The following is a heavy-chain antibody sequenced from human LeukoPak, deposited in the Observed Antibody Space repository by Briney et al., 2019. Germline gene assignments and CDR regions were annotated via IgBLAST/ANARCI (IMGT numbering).Heavy chain of an antibody. V-gene: IGHV3-23*01. CDR3: ATRHDSSGYSLAYMDV. Sequence: GGSLRLSCAASGFTFSSYAMSWVRQAPGKGLEWVSAISGSGGSTYYADSVKGRFTISRDNSKNTLYLRMNSLRAEDTAVYYCATRHDSSGYSLAYMDVWGQGTTVTVSS. J-gene: IGHJ6*02. CDR1: GFTFSSYA. D-gene: IGHD3-22*01. CDR2: ISGSGGST.